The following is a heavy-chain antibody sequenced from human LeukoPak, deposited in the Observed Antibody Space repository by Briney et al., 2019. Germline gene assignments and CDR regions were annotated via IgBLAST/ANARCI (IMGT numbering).Heavy chain of an antibody. D-gene: IGHD3-9*01. CDR3: ARVEILSYDILTGSSVMFDY. V-gene: IGHV4-31*03. Sequence: PSETLSLTCTVSGGSISSGGYYWSWIRQHPGKGLEWIGYIYYSGSTYYNPSLKSRVTISVDTSKNHFSLQLSSVTAADTAVYYCARVEILSYDILTGSSVMFDYWGQGTLVTVSS. CDR2: IYYSGST. CDR1: GGSISSGGYY. J-gene: IGHJ4*02.